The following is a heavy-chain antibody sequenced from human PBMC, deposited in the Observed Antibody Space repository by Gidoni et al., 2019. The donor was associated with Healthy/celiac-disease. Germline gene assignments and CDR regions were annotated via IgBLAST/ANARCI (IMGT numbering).Heavy chain of an antibody. CDR2: INQSGST. CDR3: ARGKQWLVRSPFDY. Sequence: QVQLQQWGAGLLKPSETLSLTCAVYGGSFSGYYWSWIRQPPGKGLEWIGEINQSGSTNYNPSLKSRVTISVDTSKNQFSLKLSSVTAADTAVYYCARGKQWLVRSPFDYWGQGTLVTVSS. D-gene: IGHD6-19*01. CDR1: GGSFSGYY. J-gene: IGHJ4*02. V-gene: IGHV4-34*01.